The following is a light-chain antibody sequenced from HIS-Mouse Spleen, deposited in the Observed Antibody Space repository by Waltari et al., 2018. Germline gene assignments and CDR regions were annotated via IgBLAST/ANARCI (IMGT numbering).Light chain of an antibody. J-gene: IGLJ2*01. V-gene: IGLV3-21*02. Sequence: SYVLTQPPSVSVAPGQTARITCGGNNIGSKSVHWYQQKPGQAPVLVVYEDSDRPSAIPERFSGSNSGNTATLTISRVEAGDEADYYCQVWDSSSDHREVFGGGTKLTVL. CDR1: NIGSKS. CDR2: EDS. CDR3: QVWDSSSDHREV.